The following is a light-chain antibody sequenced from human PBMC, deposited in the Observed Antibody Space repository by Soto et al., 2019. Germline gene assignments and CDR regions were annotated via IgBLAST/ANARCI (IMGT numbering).Light chain of an antibody. CDR1: QSVSSSY. CDR3: QQYGSSPGT. CDR2: GAS. Sequence: IVSTQSPGTLSLSPGERATLSCRASQSVSSSYLAWYQQKPGQAPRLLIYGASSRATGIPDRFSGSGSGTDFTLTISRLEPEDFAVYYCQQYGSSPGTFGQGTKVDIK. V-gene: IGKV3-20*01. J-gene: IGKJ1*01.